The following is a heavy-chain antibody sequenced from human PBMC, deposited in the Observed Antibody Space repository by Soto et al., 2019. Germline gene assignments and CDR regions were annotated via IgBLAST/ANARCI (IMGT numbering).Heavy chain of an antibody. V-gene: IGHV4-39*01. Sequence: SSETLSLTCTVSGVSIHNSHSFWGWIRQPPGKGLEFIGTVYYSGGAHYNSSLKSRVTISVDTANNQVSLRMRSLTAADTAVYYCGRVVEGATRHTDLDSWGQGTLVTVSS. CDR2: VYYSGGA. CDR1: GVSIHNSHSF. CDR3: GRVVEGATRHTDLDS. J-gene: IGHJ5*01. D-gene: IGHD2-21*01.